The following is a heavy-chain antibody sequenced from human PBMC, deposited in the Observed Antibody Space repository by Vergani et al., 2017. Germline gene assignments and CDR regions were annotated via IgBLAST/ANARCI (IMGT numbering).Heavy chain of an antibody. Sequence: QVQILQSGGGVVQPGGSLRLSCTLSGFTLNTYGIHWVRQAPGKGLEWVSFIRYDGSSEYYGDSVKGRFTISRDNSKKTLYLQMDSLRADDTALYYCARVQRSCSGTTCYTAYNMDVWGKGTMVTVSS. J-gene: IGHJ6*03. D-gene: IGHD2-2*02. V-gene: IGHV3-30*02. CDR3: ARVQRSCSGTTCYTAYNMDV. CDR2: IRYDGSSE. CDR1: GFTLNTYG.